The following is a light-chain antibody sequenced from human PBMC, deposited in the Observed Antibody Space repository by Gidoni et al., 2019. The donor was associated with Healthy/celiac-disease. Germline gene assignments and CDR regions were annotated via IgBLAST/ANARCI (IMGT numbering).Light chain of an antibody. Sequence: IQMTQSPSSLSASVGDRVTLTCQASPAISNYVNWYQHKPGKAPKLLNYDASNLETRVAARISGSGSRTDFTFTISSLQPEDIATYYCQQYDNLILTFGGGTKVEIK. CDR2: DAS. CDR1: PAISNY. V-gene: IGKV1-33*01. CDR3: QQYDNLILT. J-gene: IGKJ4*01.